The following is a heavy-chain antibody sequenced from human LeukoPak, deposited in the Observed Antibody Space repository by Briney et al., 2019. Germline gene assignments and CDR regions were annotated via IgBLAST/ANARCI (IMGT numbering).Heavy chain of an antibody. CDR2: IYYSGST. J-gene: IGHJ5*02. CDR1: GGSISSSSYY. CDR3: ARGRYTYYDFWSGYHERRPSANWFDP. V-gene: IGHV4-39*01. Sequence: SETLSLTCTVSGGSISSSSYYWGWIRQPPGKGLEWIGSIYYSGSTYYNPSLKSRVTISVDTSKNQFSLKLSSVTAADTAVYYCARGRYTYYDFWSGYHERRPSANWFDPWGQGTLVTVSS. D-gene: IGHD3-3*01.